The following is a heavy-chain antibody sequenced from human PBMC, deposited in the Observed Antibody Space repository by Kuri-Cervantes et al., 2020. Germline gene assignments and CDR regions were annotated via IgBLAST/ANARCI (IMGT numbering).Heavy chain of an antibody. CDR2: IYYSGST. Sequence: SETLSLTCTVSGGSISSSSYYWGWIRQPPGKGLEWIGSIYYSGSTYYNPSLKSRVTISVDTSKNQFSLKPSSVTAADTAVYYCASQEGGFGELLGWGYYYGMDVWGQGTTVTVSS. D-gene: IGHD3-10*01. CDR3: ASQEGGFGELLGWGYYYGMDV. V-gene: IGHV4-39*07. J-gene: IGHJ6*02. CDR1: GGSISSSSYY.